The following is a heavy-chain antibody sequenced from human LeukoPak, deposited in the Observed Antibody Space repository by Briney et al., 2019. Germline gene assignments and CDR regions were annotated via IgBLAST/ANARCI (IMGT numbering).Heavy chain of an antibody. CDR2: MNPNSGNT. J-gene: IGHJ4*02. CDR1: GYTFTSYD. V-gene: IGHV1-8*01. D-gene: IGHD6-19*01. CDR3: ARGRVAAVAGEDDY. Sequence: ASVKVSCKASGYTFTSYDINWVRQATGQGLEWMGWMNPNSGNTGYAQKFQGRVTMTRNTSISTAYMELSSLRSEDTAVYYCARGRVAAVAGEDDYWGQGTLVAVSS.